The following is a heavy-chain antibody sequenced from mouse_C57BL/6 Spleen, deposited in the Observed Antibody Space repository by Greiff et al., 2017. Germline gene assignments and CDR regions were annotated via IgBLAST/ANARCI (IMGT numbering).Heavy chain of an antibody. CDR2: ISYDGSN. CDR1: GYSITSGYY. V-gene: IGHV3-6*01. J-gene: IGHJ1*03. CDR3: ASDVPYYSNYWYFVV. D-gene: IGHD2-5*01. Sequence: EVNLQESGPGLVKPSQSLSLTCSVTGYSITSGYYWNWIRQFPGNKLEWMGYISYDGSNNYNPSLQNRISMPRDTSKNQFFLKLNSVTTEDTATYYCASDVPYYSNYWYFVVWGTGTTVTVSA.